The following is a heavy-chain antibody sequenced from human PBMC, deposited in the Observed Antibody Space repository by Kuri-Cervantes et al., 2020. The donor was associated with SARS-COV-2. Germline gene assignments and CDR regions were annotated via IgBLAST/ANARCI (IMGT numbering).Heavy chain of an antibody. CDR1: GFTFSSSA. CDR2: ISGSGDNT. CDR3: AGYCSSVSCYSLRAILDY. J-gene: IGHJ4*02. D-gene: IGHD2-2*02. Sequence: GESLKISCAASGFTFSSSAMSWVRQAPGKGLEWVSDISGSGDNTYYADSVKGRFTISRDNSKNTLYLQMNSLTAEDAAVYYCAGYCSSVSCYSLRAILDYWGPGTLVTVSS. V-gene: IGHV3-23*01.